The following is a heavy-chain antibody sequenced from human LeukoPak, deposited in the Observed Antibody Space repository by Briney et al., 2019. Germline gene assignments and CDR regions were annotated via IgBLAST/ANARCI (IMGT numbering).Heavy chain of an antibody. V-gene: IGHV1-69*13. CDR2: IIPIFGTA. Sequence: ASVKVSCKASGYTFTSYGISWVRQAPGQGLEWMGGIIPIFGTANYAQKFQGRVTITADESTSTAYMELSSLRSEDTAVYYCARRGSGPYGMDVWGQGTTVTVSS. CDR3: ARRGSGPYGMDV. J-gene: IGHJ6*02. D-gene: IGHD3-10*01. CDR1: GYTFTSYG.